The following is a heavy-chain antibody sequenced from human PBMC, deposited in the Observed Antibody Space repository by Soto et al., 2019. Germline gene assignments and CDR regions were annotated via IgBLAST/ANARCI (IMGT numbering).Heavy chain of an antibody. Sequence: GGSLRLSCAASGFTFSSYGMHWVRQAPGKGLEWVAVISYDGSNKYYADSVKGRFTISRDNSKNTLYLQMNSLRAEDTAGYYCAKARYYYDSSGYYDPSWADYWGQGTLVTVSS. D-gene: IGHD3-22*01. CDR1: GFTFSSYG. J-gene: IGHJ4*02. CDR3: AKARYYYDSSGYYDPSWADY. V-gene: IGHV3-30*18. CDR2: ISYDGSNK.